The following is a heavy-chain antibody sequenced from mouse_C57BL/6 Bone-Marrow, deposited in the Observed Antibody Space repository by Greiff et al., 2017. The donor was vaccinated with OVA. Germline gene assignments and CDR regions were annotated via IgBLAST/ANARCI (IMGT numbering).Heavy chain of an antibody. J-gene: IGHJ3*01. CDR3: AGFYQAWFAY. CDR2: ISYDGSN. CDR1: GYSITSGYY. Sequence: EVKLMESGPGLVKPSQSLSLTRSVTGYSITSGYYWNWIRQFPGNKLEWMGYISYDGSNNYNPSLRNRISITRDTSKNQFFLKLNSVTTEDTATYYCAGFYQAWFAYWGQGTLVTVSA. V-gene: IGHV3-6*01.